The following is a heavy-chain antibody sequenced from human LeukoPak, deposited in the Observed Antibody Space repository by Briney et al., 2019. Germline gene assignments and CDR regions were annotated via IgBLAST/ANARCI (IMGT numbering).Heavy chain of an antibody. J-gene: IGHJ4*02. D-gene: IGHD3-3*01. Sequence: PGGSLRLSCAASGFTFSSYAMHWVRQAQGKGLEWVAVISYDGSNKYYADSVKGRFTISRDNSKNTLYLQMNSLRAEDTAVYYCARDLETTYYDFWSGYYPDYWGQGTLVTVSS. CDR2: ISYDGSNK. CDR3: ARDLETTYYDFWSGYYPDY. CDR1: GFTFSSYA. V-gene: IGHV3-30-3*01.